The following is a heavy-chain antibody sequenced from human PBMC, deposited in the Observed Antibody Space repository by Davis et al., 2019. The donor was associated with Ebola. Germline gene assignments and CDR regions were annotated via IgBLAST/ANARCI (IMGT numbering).Heavy chain of an antibody. CDR1: GYAFTSYY. J-gene: IGHJ4*02. CDR3: ARVPYYDDSYGYPPSYFDY. Sequence: ASVKVSCKASGYAFTSYYIHWVRQAPGQGLEWMGMINSRVGSTINAQKFQGRVTMTRDTSTSTVYMELSSLRSEDTAVYFWARVPYYDDSYGYPPSYFDYWGQGTLVTVSS. D-gene: IGHD3-22*01. V-gene: IGHV1-46*01. CDR2: INSRVGST.